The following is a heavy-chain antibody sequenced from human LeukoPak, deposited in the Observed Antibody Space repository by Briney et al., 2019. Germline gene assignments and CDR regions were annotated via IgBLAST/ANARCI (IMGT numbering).Heavy chain of an antibody. CDR3: ARDVHYTSSKPGWPFDV. J-gene: IGHJ3*01. D-gene: IGHD1-1*01. V-gene: IGHV3-30*15. CDR2: ISSDGSDK. CDR1: GFTFSEYA. Sequence: GRSLRLSCIASGFTFSEYAMHWVCQAPGSGPEWVAFISSDGSDKYYADSVKGRFTISRDNSKSTLYLQMSSLRPDDTAVFSCARDVHYTSSKPGWPFDVWGQGTVVTVSS.